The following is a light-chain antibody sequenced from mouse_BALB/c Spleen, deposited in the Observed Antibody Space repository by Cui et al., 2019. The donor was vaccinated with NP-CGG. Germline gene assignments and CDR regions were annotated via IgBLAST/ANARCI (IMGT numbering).Light chain of an antibody. CDR3: ALWYSNHWV. Sequence: HAVVTLESALTTSPGETVTLTCRSSTGAVITSNYANWVQEKPDHLFTGLIGGTNNRAPGVPARFSGSLIGDKAALTITGAQTEDEAIYFCALWYSNHWVFGGGTKLTVL. CDR1: TGAVITSNY. V-gene: IGLV1*01. CDR2: GTN. J-gene: IGLJ1*01.